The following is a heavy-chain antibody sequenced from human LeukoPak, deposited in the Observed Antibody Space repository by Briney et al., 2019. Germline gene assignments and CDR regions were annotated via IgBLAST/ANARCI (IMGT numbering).Heavy chain of an antibody. D-gene: IGHD6-19*01. CDR2: INPSGGDT. J-gene: IGHJ4*02. V-gene: IGHV1-46*01. CDR1: GYTLSTCC. CDR3: ARAVADTEGDAY. Sequence: ASVTLTCKVSGYTLSTCCIYWVRQAPGQGLEWMGIINPSGGDTDYAQKFQGRVTMTRDTSTSTVYMELSSLRSEDTAVYYCARAVADTEGDAYWGQGTLVTVSS.